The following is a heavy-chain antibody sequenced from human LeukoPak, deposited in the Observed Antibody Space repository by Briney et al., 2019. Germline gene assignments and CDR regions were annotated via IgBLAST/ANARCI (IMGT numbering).Heavy chain of an antibody. V-gene: IGHV3-66*01. CDR1: GFTVSSNF. J-gene: IGHJ4*02. D-gene: IGHD1-1*01. CDR2: LYSGGAT. Sequence: PGRSLRLSCAASGFTVSSNFMSWVRQAPGKGLEWVSVLYSGGATYYADSVKGRFTISRDNSRNTVYLQMNSLRADDSATYYCTTSPRPNPFDYWGQGTLITVSS. CDR3: TTSPRPNPFDY.